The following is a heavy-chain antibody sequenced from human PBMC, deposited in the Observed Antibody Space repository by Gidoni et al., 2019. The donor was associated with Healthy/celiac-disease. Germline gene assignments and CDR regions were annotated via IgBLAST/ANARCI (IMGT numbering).Heavy chain of an antibody. D-gene: IGHD3-22*01. CDR3: ARWYYYDSTGSKLAFDI. CDR2: ISGSGVST. Sequence: EVQLLESGGGLVQPGGSLRLSCAASGFTCSSYALSWGRQATGKGLEWVSAISGSGVSTYYADSVKGRFPISRDNSKNTLYLQMSSLRAEDTAVYYCARWYYYDSTGSKLAFDIWGQGTMVTVSS. J-gene: IGHJ3*02. CDR1: GFTCSSYA. V-gene: IGHV3-23*01.